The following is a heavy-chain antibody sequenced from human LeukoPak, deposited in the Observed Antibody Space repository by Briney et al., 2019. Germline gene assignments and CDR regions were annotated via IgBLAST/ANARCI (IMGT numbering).Heavy chain of an antibody. CDR1: GFTFSSYA. J-gene: IGHJ4*02. V-gene: IGHV3-23*01. CDR2: ISGSGDST. Sequence: GGSLRLSCAASGFTFSSYAMSWVRQAPGKGLEWVSAISGSGDSTYYADSVKGRFSISRDNSKNTLYLQMNSLRAEDTAVYYCAKAGAVVVVAAKYFDYWGQGTLVTVSS. D-gene: IGHD2-15*01. CDR3: AKAGAVVVVAAKYFDY.